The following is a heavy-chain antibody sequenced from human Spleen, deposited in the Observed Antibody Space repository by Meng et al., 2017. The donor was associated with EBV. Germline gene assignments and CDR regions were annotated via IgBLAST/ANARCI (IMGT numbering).Heavy chain of an antibody. CDR1: GYSFTEHA. D-gene: IGHD3-10*01. J-gene: IGHJ5*02. CDR2: INTNTGDP. CDR3: ARGHDSGTYTFDP. V-gene: IGHV7-4-1*02. Sequence: QVQLVQSGSELRKPGASVKVSCKASGYSFTEHAMNWVRQAPGQGLEWMGWINTNTGDPTYAQDFTGRFVFSLDTSVTTAYLQISSLKAEDTAVYYYARGHDSGTYTFDPWGQGTLVTVSS.